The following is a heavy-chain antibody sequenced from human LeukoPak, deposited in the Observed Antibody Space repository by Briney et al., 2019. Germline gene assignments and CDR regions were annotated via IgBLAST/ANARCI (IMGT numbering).Heavy chain of an antibody. CDR3: ARDRGAPDYGDAEDV. V-gene: IGHV3-30*03. CDR2: ISKDGSDK. D-gene: IGHD4-17*01. J-gene: IGHJ6*02. Sequence: QAGGSLRLSCAASGFTFSNYGMHWVRQAPGKGPEWVAVISKDGSDKHYADSVKGRFTISKDNSKNTLYLQMNSLRAEDTAVYYCARDRGAPDYGDAEDVWGQGTTVTVSS. CDR1: GFTFSNYG.